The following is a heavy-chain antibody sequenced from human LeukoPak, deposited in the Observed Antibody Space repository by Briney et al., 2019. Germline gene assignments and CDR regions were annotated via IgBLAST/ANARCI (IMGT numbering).Heavy chain of an antibody. J-gene: IGHJ4*02. CDR1: GFTFNTFA. CDR3: AKEQRIRHCSEGVCMEGYYFDY. D-gene: IGHD6-25*01. Sequence: GGSLRLSCSGTGFTFNTFAINWVRQAPGKGLEWVSGITLGGRTTSYADSVKGRFTISRDNSKKTVFLQMNSLKSDDTAVYYCAKEQRIRHCSEGVCMEGYYFDYWGQGTLVTVSS. V-gene: IGHV3-23*01. CDR2: ITLGGRTT.